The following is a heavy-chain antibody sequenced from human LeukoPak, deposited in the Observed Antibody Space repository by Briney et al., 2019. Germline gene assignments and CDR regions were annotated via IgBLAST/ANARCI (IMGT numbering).Heavy chain of an antibody. CDR3: ARDGGGDGYNLYYFDY. CDR2: IIPIFGTA. J-gene: IGHJ4*02. Sequence: SVTVSCKASGGTFSSYAISWVRQAPGQGLEWMGGIIPIFGTANYAQKFQGRVTITADESTSTAYMELSSLRSEDTAVYYCARDGGGDGYNLYYFDYWGQGTLVTVSS. V-gene: IGHV1-69*13. CDR1: GGTFSSYA. D-gene: IGHD5-24*01.